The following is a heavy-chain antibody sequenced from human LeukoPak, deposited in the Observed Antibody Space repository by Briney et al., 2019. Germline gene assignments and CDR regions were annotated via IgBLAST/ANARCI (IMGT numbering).Heavy chain of an antibody. D-gene: IGHD1-26*01. J-gene: IGHJ3*02. CDR2: IYTSGST. CDR1: GGSIRSYY. CDR3: ARQASGSYWGSDAIDI. V-gene: IGHV4-4*09. Sequence: SETLSLTCTVSGGSIRSYYWSWIRQPPGKGLEWTGYIYTSGSTNYNPSLKSRVTISIDTSKNQFSLKLSSVTAADTAAYYCARQASGSYWGSDAIDIWGQGTMVTVSS.